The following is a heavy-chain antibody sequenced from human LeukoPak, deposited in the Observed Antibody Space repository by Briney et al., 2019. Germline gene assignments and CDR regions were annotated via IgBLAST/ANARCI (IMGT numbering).Heavy chain of an antibody. D-gene: IGHD2-2*01. Sequence: GGTLRLSCAASGVTFSSYSMNWVRQAPGKGLEWVSSISSSSSNIYYADSVKGRFPITRDNAQNFLYLQMNSLRAEDTPVYYCARGYLGYCSSTSCWRYYMDVWGKGTTVTVSS. CDR3: ARGYLGYCSSTSCWRYYMDV. CDR1: GVTFSSYS. CDR2: ISSSSSNI. V-gene: IGHV3-21*01. J-gene: IGHJ6*03.